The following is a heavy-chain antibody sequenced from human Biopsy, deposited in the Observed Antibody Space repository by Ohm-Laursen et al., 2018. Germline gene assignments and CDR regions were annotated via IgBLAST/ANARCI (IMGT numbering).Heavy chain of an antibody. D-gene: IGHD1-26*01. CDR2: IIPIFGTA. V-gene: IGHV1-69*13. CDR1: GGTFTNYA. J-gene: IGHJ4*02. Sequence: SVKVSCRASGGTFTNYAISWVRQAPGQGLEWMGGIIPIFGTANYAQKFQGRVTITADESTSTAYMELSSLRSDDTAVYYCARDALGGGSYRFFYWGQGSLVTVSS. CDR3: ARDALGGGSYRFFY.